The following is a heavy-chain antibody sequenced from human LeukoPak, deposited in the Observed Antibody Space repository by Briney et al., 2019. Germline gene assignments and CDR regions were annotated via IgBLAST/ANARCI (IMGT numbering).Heavy chain of an antibody. V-gene: IGHV4-59*01. Sequence: SETLSLTCTVSGGSINDASWNWIRQPPGQGLEWIGYVYHSGGTNYNPSLKSRVTISLDTSKNQFSLKLSSVTAADTAVYYCARVGTYYRSLDSWGQGTLVTVSA. J-gene: IGHJ4*02. CDR2: VYHSGGT. CDR1: GGSINDAS. CDR3: ARVGTYYRSLDS. D-gene: IGHD3-10*01.